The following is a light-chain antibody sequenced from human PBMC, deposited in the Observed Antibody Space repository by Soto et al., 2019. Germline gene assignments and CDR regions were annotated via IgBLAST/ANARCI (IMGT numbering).Light chain of an antibody. CDR3: QQFAASPRT. Sequence: EIVLTQSPGTLSLSPGERATLFCRASQSIATSQLAWYQQKPGQAPRLLIGASTRATGIADRFSDSGSGTDFTLTISRLEPEDFAVYYCQQFAASPRTFGQGTTVEIK. V-gene: IGKV3-20*01. CDR2: GAS. CDR1: QSIATSQ. J-gene: IGKJ1*01.